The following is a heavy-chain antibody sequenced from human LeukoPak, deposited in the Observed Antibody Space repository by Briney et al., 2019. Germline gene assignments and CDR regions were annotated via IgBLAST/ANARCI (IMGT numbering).Heavy chain of an antibody. J-gene: IGHJ4*02. Sequence: SETLSLTCAVYGGSFSGYYWSWIRQPPGKGMEWIGEINHSGSTNYNPSLKSRVTISVDTSKNQFSLKLSSVTAADTAVYYCARGVVRPPDETNFDYWGQGTLVTVSS. CDR3: ARGVVRPPDETNFDY. V-gene: IGHV4-34*01. D-gene: IGHD1-14*01. CDR1: GGSFSGYY. CDR2: INHSGST.